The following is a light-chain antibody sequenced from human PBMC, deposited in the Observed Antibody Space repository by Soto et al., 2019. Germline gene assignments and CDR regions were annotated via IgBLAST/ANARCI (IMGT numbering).Light chain of an antibody. CDR2: GAS. CDR1: QSVSNNY. J-gene: IGKJ1*01. CDR3: QQYGSSGT. Sequence: ESVLTQSPATLSLSPGERATLSCMASQSVSNNYLAWYQQKPGQAPRLLIYGASNRATGIPDRFSGSGSGTDFTLTISRLEPEDFAVYYCQQYGSSGTFGQGTKVDIK. V-gene: IGKV3-20*01.